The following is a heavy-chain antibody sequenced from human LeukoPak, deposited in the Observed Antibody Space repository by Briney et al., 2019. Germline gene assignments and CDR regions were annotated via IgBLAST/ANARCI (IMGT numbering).Heavy chain of an antibody. Sequence: SQTLSLTCSVSGGSISSGTYYWSWIRQRPGKGLEWIGYTHYTGSTYNNPSLRSRVTISVDTSKNQLSLKLSSVTAADTAVYYCARDGCSGPSYYGNWFDPWGQGTLVTVSS. V-gene: IGHV4-31*03. CDR3: ARDGCSGPSYYGNWFDP. CDR1: GGSISSGTYY. J-gene: IGHJ5*02. D-gene: IGHD2-2*01. CDR2: THYTGST.